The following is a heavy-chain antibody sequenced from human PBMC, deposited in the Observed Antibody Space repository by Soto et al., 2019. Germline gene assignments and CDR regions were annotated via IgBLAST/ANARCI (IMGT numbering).Heavy chain of an antibody. CDR2: ISGNGIST. CDR1: GFTFNNYA. D-gene: IGHD1-26*01. J-gene: IGHJ4*02. Sequence: GGSLRLSCAASGFTFNNYAMSWVRQAPGKGLEWVSAISGNGISTYYADSVRGRFAISRDNSKNTLYLQMNSLRPEDTAVYYCARAFSGSYPNFDYWGQGTLVTVST. V-gene: IGHV3-23*01. CDR3: ARAFSGSYPNFDY.